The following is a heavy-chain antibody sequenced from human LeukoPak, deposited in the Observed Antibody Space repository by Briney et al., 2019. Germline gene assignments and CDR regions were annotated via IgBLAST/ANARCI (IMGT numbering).Heavy chain of an antibody. V-gene: IGHV3-23*01. CDR1: GFTFTTYP. D-gene: IGHD3-16*01. J-gene: IGHJ4*02. Sequence: GGSLRLSCAASGFTFTTYPMSWVRQAPGKGLDWVSFVSSNDGRTYSADSVQGRFIISRDNSKNMLYLDMHNLRAEDTAIYYCAKGRISGGEDYWGQGTLVTVSS. CDR2: VSSNDGRT. CDR3: AKGRISGGEDY.